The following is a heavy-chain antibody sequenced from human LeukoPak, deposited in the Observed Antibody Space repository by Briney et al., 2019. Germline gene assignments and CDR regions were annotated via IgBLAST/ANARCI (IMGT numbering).Heavy chain of an antibody. CDR1: XXXXSNYY. J-gene: IGHJ4*02. D-gene: IGHD2-8*01. CDR2: SDYSGNT. Sequence: SETXSXTXXVXXXXXSNYYWSWIRQPPGKGLEWIGFSDYSGNTNYNPSLKSRVTISLDTSKDQIALKLSSVTAADTAVYYCARLNGGGWGQGTLVVVTS. CDR3: ARLNGGG. V-gene: IGHV4-59*08.